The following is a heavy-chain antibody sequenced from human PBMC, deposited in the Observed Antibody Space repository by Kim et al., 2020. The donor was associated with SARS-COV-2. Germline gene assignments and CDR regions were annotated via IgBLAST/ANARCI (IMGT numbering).Heavy chain of an antibody. CDR2: ISYYGTVQ. CDR1: GFTFSNYG. V-gene: IGHV3-30*18. D-gene: IGHD4-4*01. J-gene: IGHJ4*01. Sequence: GGSLRLSCAASGFTFSNYGMHWVRQAPGKGLEWVAVISYYGTVQYYAASLEGRFTVSRDNTKNTLFLQMSGLRTDDTAVYYCVKDENVGYSNFSPHYWG. CDR3: VKDENVGYSNFSPHY.